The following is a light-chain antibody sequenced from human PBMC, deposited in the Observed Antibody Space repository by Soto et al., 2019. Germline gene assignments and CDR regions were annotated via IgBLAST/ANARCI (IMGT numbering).Light chain of an antibody. CDR2: GAS. CDR1: QDIKYD. CDR3: LQGHHYPRT. Sequence: AIQMTQSPSSLSASVGDRVTVTCRASQDIKYDLAWYQQKPGKAPKVLIYGASTLQPGVSSSFSGSGSGSEFTLTINSLQPEDSETYYCLQGHHYPRTFGQGTKVEIK. J-gene: IGKJ1*01. V-gene: IGKV1-6*01.